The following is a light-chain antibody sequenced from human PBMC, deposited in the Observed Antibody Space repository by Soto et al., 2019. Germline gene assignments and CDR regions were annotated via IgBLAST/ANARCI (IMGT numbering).Light chain of an antibody. J-gene: IGLJ1*01. CDR1: SSNVGSNT. V-gene: IGLV1-44*01. Sequence: QSVLTQPPSASGTPGQRITISCSGSSSNVGSNTVNWYQQLPGTAPKLLIYSHDQRPSGVPDRFSGSKSGNTASLTVSGLQTEDEADYYCSAYAGSNNFVFGSGTKVTVL. CDR2: SHD. CDR3: SAYAGSNNFV.